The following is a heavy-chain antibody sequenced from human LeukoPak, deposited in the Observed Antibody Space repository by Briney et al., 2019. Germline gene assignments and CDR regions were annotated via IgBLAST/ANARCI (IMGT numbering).Heavy chain of an antibody. V-gene: IGHV4-34*01. Sequence: PSETLSLTCAVYGGSFSGYYWSWIRQPPGKGLEWIGEINHSGSTNYNPSLKSRVTISVDTSKNQFSLKLSSVTAADTAVYYCARVTVVTPGVYYYYYMDVWGKGTTVTVSS. CDR1: GGSFSGYY. D-gene: IGHD4-23*01. J-gene: IGHJ6*03. CDR2: INHSGST. CDR3: ARVTVVTPGVYYYYYMDV.